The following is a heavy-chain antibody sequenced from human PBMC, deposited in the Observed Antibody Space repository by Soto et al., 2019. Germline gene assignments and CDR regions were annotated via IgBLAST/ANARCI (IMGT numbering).Heavy chain of an antibody. J-gene: IGHJ5*02. CDR3: AREAGYCTNGVCYTPFDP. D-gene: IGHD2-8*01. CDR2: IYYSGST. Sequence: SSETLSLTCTVSGGSISSGDYYWSWIRQPPGKGLEWIGYIYYSGSTYYNPSLKSRVTISVDTSKNQFSLKLSSVTAADTAVYYCAREAGYCTNGVCYTPFDPWGQGTLVTAPQ. CDR1: GGSISSGDYY. V-gene: IGHV4-30-4*01.